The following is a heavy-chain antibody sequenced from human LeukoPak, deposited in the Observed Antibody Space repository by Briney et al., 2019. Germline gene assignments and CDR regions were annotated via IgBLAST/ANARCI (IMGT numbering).Heavy chain of an antibody. CDR2: INHSGST. V-gene: IGHV4-34*01. D-gene: IGHD6-13*01. CDR3: ARRAAAVRED. Sequence: SETLSLTCAVYSGSFSGYYWSWIRQPPGKGLEWIGEINHSGSTNYNPSLKSRVTISVDTSKNQFSLKLSSVTAADTAVYYCARRAAAVREDWGQGTLVTVSS. J-gene: IGHJ4*02. CDR1: SGSFSGYY.